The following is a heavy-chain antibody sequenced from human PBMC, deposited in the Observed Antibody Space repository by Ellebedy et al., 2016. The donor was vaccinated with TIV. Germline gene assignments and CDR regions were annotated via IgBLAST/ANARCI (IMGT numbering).Heavy chain of an antibody. CDR3: ARSAAGTVDY. Sequence: AASVKVSCKTSGFTFISYGISWVRQAPGQGPEWMGWINPSNGNTNYAQKFQGRVTITRDTSASTASMELSSLRSEDTAVYYCARSAAGTVDYWGQGTQVTISS. CDR1: GFTFISYG. CDR2: INPSNGNT. J-gene: IGHJ4*02. D-gene: IGHD6-13*01. V-gene: IGHV1-18*04.